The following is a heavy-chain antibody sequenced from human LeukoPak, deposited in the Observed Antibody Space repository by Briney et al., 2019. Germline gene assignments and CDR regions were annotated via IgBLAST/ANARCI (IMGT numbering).Heavy chain of an antibody. D-gene: IGHD3-10*01. CDR2: LSAYNGNT. CDR3: ARDLITMVRGVWGD. Sequence: ASVKVSCKASGYTFTSYDINWVRQATGQGLEWMGWLSAYNGNTNYAQKLQGRVTMTTDTSTSTAYMELRSLRSDDTAVYYCARDLITMVRGVWGDWGQGTLVTVSS. V-gene: IGHV1-18*01. J-gene: IGHJ4*02. CDR1: GYTFTSYD.